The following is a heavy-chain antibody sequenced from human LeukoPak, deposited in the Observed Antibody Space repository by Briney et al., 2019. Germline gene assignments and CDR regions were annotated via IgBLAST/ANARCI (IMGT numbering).Heavy chain of an antibody. Sequence: GGSLRLSCVASGFTFTNYWMSWVRQAPGKGLEWVANIKQDGSEKYYLDSLEGRFTISRDNAKNSLYLQMNSLRAEDTAVYYCARDYGGSSPFDYWGQGTLVTVSS. CDR2: IKQDGSEK. V-gene: IGHV3-7*01. J-gene: IGHJ4*02. CDR1: GFTFTNYW. D-gene: IGHD4-23*01. CDR3: ARDYGGSSPFDY.